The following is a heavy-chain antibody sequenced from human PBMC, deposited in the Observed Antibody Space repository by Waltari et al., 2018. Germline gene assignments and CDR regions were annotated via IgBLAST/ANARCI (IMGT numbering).Heavy chain of an antibody. J-gene: IGHJ3*02. CDR2: ISGSGGST. D-gene: IGHD3-10*01. CDR3: ATLGYGSGNFDI. V-gene: IGHV3-23*04. CDR1: GFTFSSYA. Sequence: EVQLVESGGGLVQPGGSLRLSCAASGFTFSSYAMSWFRQAPGKGLEWVSAISGSGGSTYYADSVKGRFTISRDNSKNTLYLQMNSLRAEDTAVYYSATLGYGSGNFDIWGQGTMVTVSS.